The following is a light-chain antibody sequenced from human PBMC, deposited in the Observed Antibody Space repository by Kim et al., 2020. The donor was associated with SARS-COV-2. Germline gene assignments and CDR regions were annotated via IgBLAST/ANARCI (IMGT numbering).Light chain of an antibody. CDR3: QHFDGSRYT. J-gene: IGKJ2*01. CDR1: ESAGWM. Sequence: EMVLTQSPGTLSLSPGERATLSCRASESAGWMLAWYQQKPGQAPRRLMSGIYARASGVPDRFRGSGSGTDFTLTISRVEPEDFAVYFCQHFDGSRYTFGQGTRLEIK. V-gene: IGKV3-20*01. CDR2: GIY.